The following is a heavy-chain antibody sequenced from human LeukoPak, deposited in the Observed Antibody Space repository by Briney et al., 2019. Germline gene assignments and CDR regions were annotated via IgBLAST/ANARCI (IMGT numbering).Heavy chain of an antibody. J-gene: IGHJ6*02. V-gene: IGHV4-59*01. CDR3: ARVDYYYNLDV. CDR1: GGSISSYY. CDR2: IYYSGST. Sequence: ASETLSLTCTVSGGSISSYYWSWIRQPPGKGLEWIGYIYYSGSTNYNPSLKSRVTISVDTSKNQFSLKLSSVTAADTAVYYCARVDYYYNLDVWGQGTTVTVSS.